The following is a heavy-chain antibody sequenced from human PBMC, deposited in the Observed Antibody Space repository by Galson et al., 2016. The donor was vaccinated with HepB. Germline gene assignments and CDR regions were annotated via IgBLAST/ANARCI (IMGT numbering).Heavy chain of an antibody. CDR2: ISSSNTTI. CDR1: GFTFSDYS. J-gene: IGHJ6*04. V-gene: IGHV3-48*01. CDR3: ARGRGMDV. Sequence: SLRLSCAASGFTFSDYSMNWVRQAPGKGLEWISYISSSNTTIYYADSVKGRFTISRDNAKNSLFLQMNSLRAEDTAVYYCARGRGMDVWGKGTTVTVSS.